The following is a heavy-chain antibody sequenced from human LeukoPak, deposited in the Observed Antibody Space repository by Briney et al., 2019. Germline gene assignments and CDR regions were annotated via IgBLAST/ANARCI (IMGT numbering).Heavy chain of an antibody. CDR2: ISSSGSAV. J-gene: IGHJ4*02. CDR1: GFTFSDYY. D-gene: IGHD2/OR15-2a*01. Sequence: AGGSLRLSCAASGFTFSDYYMTWIRQAPGKGLEWVSYISSSGSAVYYADSVKGRFTISRDNAKNSLYLQMNSLRAEDTAVYYCARAVIGGPFLDYWGQGTLVTVSS. V-gene: IGHV3-11*01. CDR3: ARAVIGGPFLDY.